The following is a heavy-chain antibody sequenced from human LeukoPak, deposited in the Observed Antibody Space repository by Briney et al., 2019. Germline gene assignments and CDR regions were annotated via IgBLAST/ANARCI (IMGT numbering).Heavy chain of an antibody. V-gene: IGHV4-34*01. CDR3: ARGPIAVAGITALNY. J-gene: IGHJ4*02. CDR2: INHSGST. Sequence: PSETLSLTCAVYGGSFSGYYWSWIRRPPGKGLEWIGEINHSGSTNYNPSLKSRVTISVDTSKNQFSLKLSSVTAADTAVYYCARGPIAVAGITALNYWGQGTLVTVSS. D-gene: IGHD6-19*01. CDR1: GGSFSGYY.